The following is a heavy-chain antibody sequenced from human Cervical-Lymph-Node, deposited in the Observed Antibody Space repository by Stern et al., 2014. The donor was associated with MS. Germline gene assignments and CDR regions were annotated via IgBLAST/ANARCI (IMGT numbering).Heavy chain of an antibody. CDR3: XXXXXXXLVLGAFDY. V-gene: IGHV3-30*03. CDR2: ISYDGSNK. J-gene: IGHJ4*02. CDR1: GFTFSSYG. Sequence: EESGGGVVQPGXXXXXXXAASGFTFSSYGMHWVRQAPGKGLEWVAVISYDGSNKSYADSVKGRFTISRDNSKNTLYLQMXXLXAEDTXXXXXXXXXXXXLVLGAFDYWGQGTLVTVS. D-gene: IGHD6-13*01.